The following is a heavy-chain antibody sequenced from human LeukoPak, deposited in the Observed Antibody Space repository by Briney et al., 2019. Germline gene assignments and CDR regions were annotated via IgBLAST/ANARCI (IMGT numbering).Heavy chain of an antibody. D-gene: IGHD1-26*01. CDR2: IYYSGST. J-gene: IGHJ5*02. CDR1: GGSISSGDYY. CDR3: ARAGATHWFDP. V-gene: IGHV4-30-4*08. Sequence: PSETLSLTXAVSGGSISSGDYYWSWVRQPPGKGLEWIGYIYYSGSTYYNPSLKGRVTISVDTSKNQFSLKLTSVTAADTAVYYCARAGATHWFDPWGPGTLVTVSS.